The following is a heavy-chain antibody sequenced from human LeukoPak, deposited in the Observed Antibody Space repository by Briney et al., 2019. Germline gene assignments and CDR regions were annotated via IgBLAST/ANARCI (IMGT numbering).Heavy chain of an antibody. V-gene: IGHV3-66*01. CDR2: IYAGANT. J-gene: IGHJ4*02. CDR3: AAEPGYSGYNYALAY. CDR1: GFTVRSNY. D-gene: IGHD5-12*01. Sequence: GGSLRLSCAASGFTVRSNYLTWVRQAPGKGLEWVSVIYAGANTYYADSVKGRFTISRDISNNTLYLQMNSLRAEDTAVYYCAAEPGYSGYNYALAYWGQGTLVTVSS.